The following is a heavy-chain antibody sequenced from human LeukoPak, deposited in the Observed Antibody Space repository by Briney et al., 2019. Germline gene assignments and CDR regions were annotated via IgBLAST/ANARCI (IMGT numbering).Heavy chain of an antibody. CDR1: GFTFDDYA. Sequence: GGSLRLSCAASGFTFDDYAMHWVRQAPGKGLEWVSGISWNSGSIGYADSVKGRFTISRDNAKNSLYLQMNSLRAEDTAVYYCAVNGYNYDYWGQGTLVTVSS. CDR2: ISWNSGSI. D-gene: IGHD5-24*01. CDR3: AVNGYNYDY. J-gene: IGHJ4*02. V-gene: IGHV3-9*01.